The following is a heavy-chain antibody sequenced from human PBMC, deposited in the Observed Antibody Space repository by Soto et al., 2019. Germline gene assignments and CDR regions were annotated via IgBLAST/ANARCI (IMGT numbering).Heavy chain of an antibody. CDR2: ISNTGGST. CDR1: GFTFKNYA. Sequence: PGGSLRISCAASGFTFKNYAMNWVRQAPGKGLEWVATISNTGGSTYYADSVKGRFTISRDNSKNTLYLQMNSLRVEDTAVYYCAKDRLAGNFDYWGQGTQVTVSS. CDR3: AKDRLAGNFDY. J-gene: IGHJ4*02. V-gene: IGHV3-23*01.